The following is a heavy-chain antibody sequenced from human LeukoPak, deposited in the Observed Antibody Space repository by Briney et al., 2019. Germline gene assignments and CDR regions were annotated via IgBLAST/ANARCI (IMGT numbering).Heavy chain of an antibody. V-gene: IGHV4-34*01. Sequence: PSETLSLTCAVYGEPFSGYYWTWIRQPPGKGLEWIGQIDHSGSVNYNPSLESRASISVDKPKKQFSLKVNSVTAADTAVYFCARGHSTSGFDYWGQGARVSVSS. J-gene: IGHJ4*02. D-gene: IGHD6-6*01. CDR3: ARGHSTSGFDY. CDR1: GEPFSGYY. CDR2: IDHSGSV.